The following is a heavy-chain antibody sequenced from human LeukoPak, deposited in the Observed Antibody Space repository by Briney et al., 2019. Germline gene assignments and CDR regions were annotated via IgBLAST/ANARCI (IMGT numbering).Heavy chain of an antibody. D-gene: IGHD3-10*01. CDR1: GGSFSGYY. V-gene: IGHV4-34*01. CDR2: INHSGST. CDR3: ARGRYYGSGTYRSYLNWFDP. Sequence: SETLSLTCAVYGGSFSGYYWSWIRQPPGKGLEWIGEINHSGSTNYNPSLKSRVTISVDTSKNQFSLKLSSVTAADTAVYYCARGRYYGSGTYRSYLNWFDPWGQGTLVTVSS. J-gene: IGHJ5*02.